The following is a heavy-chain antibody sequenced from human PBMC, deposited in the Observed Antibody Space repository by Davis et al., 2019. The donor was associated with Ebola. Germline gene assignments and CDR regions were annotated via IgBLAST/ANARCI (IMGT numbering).Heavy chain of an antibody. CDR3: GRGALFGIPAGTIDS. V-gene: IGHV3-74*01. J-gene: IGHJ4*02. Sequence: GESLKISCATSGFTFISYWMHWVRQVPGKGLVWVSRINIDGSSTIYADSVEGRFTISRDNAKNTLYLEMNSRRAEETAIYYCGRGALFGIPAGTIDSWGQGTLVTVSS. CDR1: GFTFISYW. CDR2: INIDGSST. D-gene: IGHD3-16*01.